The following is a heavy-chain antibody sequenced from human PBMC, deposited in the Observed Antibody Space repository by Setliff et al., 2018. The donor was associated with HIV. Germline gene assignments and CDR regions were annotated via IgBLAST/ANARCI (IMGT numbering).Heavy chain of an antibody. CDR1: GFSLSNCN. V-gene: IGHV3-21*01. Sequence: PGGSLRLSCAASGFSLSNCNMNWVRQAPGKGLEWVSYISSSGTYIYYAESVKGRFTISRDRAKNSLYLQMDSLRAEDTAVYYCARDQLAMVRRNGMDVWGQGTTVTVSS. CDR3: ARDQLAMVRRNGMDV. CDR2: ISSSGTYI. J-gene: IGHJ6*02. D-gene: IGHD3-10*01.